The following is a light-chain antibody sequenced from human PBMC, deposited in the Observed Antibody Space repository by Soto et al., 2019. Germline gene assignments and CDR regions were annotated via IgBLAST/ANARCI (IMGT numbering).Light chain of an antibody. Sequence: LTQVASVSGSPGQSITISCTGTSSVVGTFNLVSWYQQHPGKAPRLMIYEVIKRPSGVSNRFSGSKSGNTASLTISGLQAEDEADYYCCSYAGSSVYVFVTGTMVTVL. CDR1: SSVVGTFNL. CDR2: EVI. CDR3: CSYAGSSVYV. J-gene: IGLJ1*01. V-gene: IGLV2-23*02.